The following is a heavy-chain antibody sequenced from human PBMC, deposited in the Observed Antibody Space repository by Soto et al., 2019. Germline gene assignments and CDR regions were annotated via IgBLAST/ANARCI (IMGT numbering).Heavy chain of an antibody. CDR1: GFSIGSSS. CDR3: ARDPGVDFWSGVFDP. Sequence: QVQLVESGGRVVQAGTSLRVSCAASGFSIGSSSMHWGRQAPGGGPEWVASISSDGRKTYYSESAKGRFTISRDNSKNIVYLEMDRLRLDDTAIYFCARDPGVDFWSGVFDPWGQGTVVTVSS. J-gene: IGHJ5*02. D-gene: IGHD3-3*01. V-gene: IGHV3-30*04. CDR2: ISSDGRKT.